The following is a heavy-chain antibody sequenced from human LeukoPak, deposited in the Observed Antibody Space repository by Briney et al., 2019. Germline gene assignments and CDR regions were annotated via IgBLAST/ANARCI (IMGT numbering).Heavy chain of an antibody. V-gene: IGHV3-11*01. CDR2: ISSII. CDR3: ARVSNNGGNHFDY. D-gene: IGHD4-23*01. J-gene: IGHJ4*02. CDR1: GFTFSDYY. Sequence: GGSLRLSCAASGFTFSDYYMSWIRQAPGKGLEWISYISSIIYYADSVKGRFTISRDNAKNSLYLQLDSLRVEDTAVYYCARVSNNGGNHFDYWGQGTLVTVSS.